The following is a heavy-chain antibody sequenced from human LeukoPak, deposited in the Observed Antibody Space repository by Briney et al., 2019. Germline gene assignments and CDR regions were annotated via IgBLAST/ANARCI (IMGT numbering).Heavy chain of an antibody. CDR2: ISGYNGNT. V-gene: IGHV1-18*01. CDR1: GYTVNSYG. D-gene: IGHD4-17*01. CDR3: ATTGDAFDI. J-gene: IGHJ3*02. Sequence: ASVRVSCKASGYTVNSYGISWVRQAPGQGLEWMGWISGYNGNTNYAQKPQGRLTMTTDTSTSTAYMELRSLRSDDTAIYYCATTGDAFDIWGDGTMVTVSS.